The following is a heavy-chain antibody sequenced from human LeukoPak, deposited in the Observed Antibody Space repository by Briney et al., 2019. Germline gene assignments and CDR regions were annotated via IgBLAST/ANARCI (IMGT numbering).Heavy chain of an antibody. J-gene: IGHJ5*02. CDR2: ISGSGGST. CDR1: GFTFSNYA. V-gene: IGHV3-23*01. CDR3: AKVMVRGVISWFDP. D-gene: IGHD3-10*01. Sequence: GGSLRLSCAASGFTFSNYAMSWVRQAPGKGLEWVSAISGSGGSTYYADSVKGRFTISRDNSKNTLYLQMNSLRAEDTAVYYCAKVMVRGVISWFDPWGQGTLVTVSS.